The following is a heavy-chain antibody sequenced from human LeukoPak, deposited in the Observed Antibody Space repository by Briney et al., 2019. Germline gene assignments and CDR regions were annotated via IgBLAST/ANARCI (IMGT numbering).Heavy chain of an antibody. J-gene: IGHJ4*02. CDR1: GFIESSNY. CDR3: IYRYTLDF. CDR2: IYSGGST. V-gene: IGHV3-53*01. Sequence: PGGSLRLSRAASGFIESSNYMKWVRQAPGKGLEWVSVIYSGGSTNYADSVKGRFTISRDNSKNTPYLQMNSLRADDTAVYYCIYRYTLDFWGQGTLVTVSS. D-gene: IGHD5-12*01.